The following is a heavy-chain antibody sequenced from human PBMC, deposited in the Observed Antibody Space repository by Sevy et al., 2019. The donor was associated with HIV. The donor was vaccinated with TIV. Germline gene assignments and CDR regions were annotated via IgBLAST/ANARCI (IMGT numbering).Heavy chain of an antibody. D-gene: IGHD6-13*01. CDR3: AKHYIHDIADGWYFDL. V-gene: IGHV3-23*01. CDR2: ISGGGGGT. Sequence: GGSLRLSCAASGFTFNNYAMSWVRQAPGKGREGKGLEWVSTISGGGGGTYYADSGRGRLTISRDNSKNTLYLQVNSLRVEETAVYYCAKHYIHDIADGWYFDLWGRGTLVTVSS. CDR1: GFTFNNYA. J-gene: IGHJ2*01.